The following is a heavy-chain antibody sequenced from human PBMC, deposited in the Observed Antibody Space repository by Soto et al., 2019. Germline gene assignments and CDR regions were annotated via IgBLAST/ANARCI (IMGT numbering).Heavy chain of an antibody. D-gene: IGHD3-10*01. Sequence: SETLSLTCAVYDGSFSGYSWSWVRQPPGKGLEWIAEIDHTGITKYNPSLKSRVTISIDTSKNHFFLKLSSVPAADTAIYYCARGQYLGSGSYYDTLYFAYWGKGTLVT. CDR3: ARGQYLGSGSYYDTLYFAY. J-gene: IGHJ4*02. CDR2: IDHTGIT. V-gene: IGHV4-34*01. CDR1: DGSFSGYS.